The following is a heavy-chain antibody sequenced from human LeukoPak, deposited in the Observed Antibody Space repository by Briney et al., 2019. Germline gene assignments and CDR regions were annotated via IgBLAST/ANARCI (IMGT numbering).Heavy chain of an antibody. V-gene: IGHV1-69*13. CDR3: ARAAVTIFGVVIRAFDI. J-gene: IGHJ3*02. Sequence: SVKVSCKASGYTFTSYGISWVRQAPGQGLEWMGGIIPIFGTANYAQKFQGRVTITADESTSTAYMELSSLRSEDTAVYYCARAAVTIFGVVIRAFDIWGQGTMVTVSS. CDR2: IIPIFGTA. D-gene: IGHD3-3*01. CDR1: GYTFTSYG.